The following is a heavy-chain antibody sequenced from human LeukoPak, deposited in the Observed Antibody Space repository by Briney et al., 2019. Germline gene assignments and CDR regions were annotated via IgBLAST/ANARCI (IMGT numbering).Heavy chain of an antibody. J-gene: IGHJ4*02. CDR2: TSTYNGNT. V-gene: IGHV1-18*01. CDR3: ARDPSSISAPGYFDY. Sequence: ASVKVSCKASGYTFINYDFSWVRQAPGQGLEWMGWTSTYNGNTNYAQKLQGRVTMTTDTSTSTAYMELSSLRSEDTAVYYCARDPSSISAPGYFDYWGQGTLVTVPS. CDR1: GYTFINYD.